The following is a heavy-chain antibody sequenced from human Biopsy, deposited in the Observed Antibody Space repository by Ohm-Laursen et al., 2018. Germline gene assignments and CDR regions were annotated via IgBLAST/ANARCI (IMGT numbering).Heavy chain of an antibody. CDR3: ARGSNEYGGLYFPH. V-gene: IGHV4-59*11. CDR2: ISHTGYT. CDR1: GGSFTGHY. D-gene: IGHD4-23*01. Sequence: SDTLSITCTVSGGSFTGHYWTWIRQPPGKGLEWIGHISHTGYTSYKSSLKSRVTISLDTSRKHFSLRLTSLAAADTAVYYCARGSNEYGGLYFPHWGQGTLVTVSS. J-gene: IGHJ1*01.